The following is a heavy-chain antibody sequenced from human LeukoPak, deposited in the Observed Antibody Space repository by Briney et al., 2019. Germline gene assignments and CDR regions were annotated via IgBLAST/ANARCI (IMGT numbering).Heavy chain of an antibody. CDR2: INPNSGGT. V-gene: IGHV1-2*02. Sequence: ASVRVSCKASGYTFTGYYMHWVRQAPGQGLEWMGWINPNSGGTNYAQKFQGRVTMTRDTSISTAYMELSRLRSDDTAVYYCARGRGVTYYYDTEDAFDIWGQGTMVTVSS. D-gene: IGHD3-22*01. J-gene: IGHJ3*02. CDR1: GYTFTGYY. CDR3: ARGRGVTYYYDTEDAFDI.